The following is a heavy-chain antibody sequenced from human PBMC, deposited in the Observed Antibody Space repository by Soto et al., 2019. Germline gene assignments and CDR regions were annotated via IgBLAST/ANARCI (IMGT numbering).Heavy chain of an antibody. J-gene: IGHJ6*02. D-gene: IGHD3-22*01. CDR3: ARQNYASSGYRYGMDV. Sequence: GESLKISCKGSGYSFTSYWIGWVRQMPGKGLEWMGIIYPGDSDTRYSPSFQGQGTISADKCISTAYLQWSSLKASDTAMYYCARQNYASSGYRYGMDVWGQGTTVTVSS. CDR2: IYPGDSDT. CDR1: GYSFTSYW. V-gene: IGHV5-51*01.